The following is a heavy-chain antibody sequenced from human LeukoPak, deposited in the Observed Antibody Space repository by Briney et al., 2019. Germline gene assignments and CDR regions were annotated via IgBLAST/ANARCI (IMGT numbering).Heavy chain of an antibody. Sequence: ASVTVSFTASVYTFTIYYMHWVRQAPGQGREWMGIINPSGGSTSYAQKFQGRVTMTRDTSTSTVYMELSSLRSEATAVYYCARAPSAMVQYYFDYWGQGTLVTVSS. D-gene: IGHD3-10*01. CDR2: INPSGGST. CDR1: VYTFTIYY. CDR3: ARAPSAMVQYYFDY. J-gene: IGHJ4*02. V-gene: IGHV1-46*01.